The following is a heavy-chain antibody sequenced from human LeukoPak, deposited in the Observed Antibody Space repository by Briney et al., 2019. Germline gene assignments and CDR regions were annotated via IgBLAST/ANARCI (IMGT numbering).Heavy chain of an antibody. CDR3: ARPGGYSYGPFDY. CDR1: GGSINSYY. CDR2: IFYTGST. V-gene: IGHV4-59*08. Sequence: PSETLSLTCSVSGGSINSYYWSWIRQPPGKGLEWIGYIFYTGSTNSNPSLKSRVTISVDTSKNQFSLKLSSVTAADTAVYYCARPGGYSYGPFDYWGQGTLVTVSS. J-gene: IGHJ4*02. D-gene: IGHD5-18*01.